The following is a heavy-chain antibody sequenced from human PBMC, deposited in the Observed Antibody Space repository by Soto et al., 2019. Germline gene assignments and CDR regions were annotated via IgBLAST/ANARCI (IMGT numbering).Heavy chain of an antibody. D-gene: IGHD6-13*01. CDR3: EKDQGSSWYEIDY. J-gene: IGHJ4*02. CDR2: ISGSGGST. Sequence: EVQLLESGGGLVQPGGSLRLSCAASGFTFSNYAVTWVRQAPGKGLEWVSTISGSGGSTYYADSVKGRFTISRDNSKNTLYLQMNSLRAEDKAVYYCEKDQGSSWYEIDYWGQGTLVTVSS. V-gene: IGHV3-23*01. CDR1: GFTFSNYA.